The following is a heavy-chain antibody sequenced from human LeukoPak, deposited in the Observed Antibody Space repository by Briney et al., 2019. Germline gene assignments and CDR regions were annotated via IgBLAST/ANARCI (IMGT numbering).Heavy chain of an antibody. CDR3: ARVTIQLWLAFDY. D-gene: IGHD5-18*01. CDR1: GYTFTSYG. V-gene: IGHV1-2*02. Sequence: ASVKVSCKASGYTFTSYGISWVRQAPGQGLEWMGWINPNSGGTNYAQKFQGRVTMTRDTSISTAYMELSRLRSDDTAVYYCARVTIQLWLAFDYWGQGTLVTVSS. CDR2: INPNSGGT. J-gene: IGHJ4*02.